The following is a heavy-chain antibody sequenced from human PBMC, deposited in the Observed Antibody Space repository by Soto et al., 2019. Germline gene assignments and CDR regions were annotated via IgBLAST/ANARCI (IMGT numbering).Heavy chain of an antibody. CDR1: CGSFSSYY. D-gene: IGHD5-18*01. CDR3: ARDPGYSYGYN. Sequence: SETLSPTCAVYCGSFSSYYWSWIRQPPGKGLEWIGYIYHSGSTLYNPSLKSRVTISVDKSKNQFSLKLSSVTAADTAVYYCARDPGYSYGYNWGQGTLVTVSS. V-gene: IGHV4-34*01. CDR2: IYHSGST. J-gene: IGHJ4*02.